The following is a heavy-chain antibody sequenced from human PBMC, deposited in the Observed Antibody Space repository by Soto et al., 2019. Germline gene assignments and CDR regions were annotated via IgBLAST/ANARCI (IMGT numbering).Heavy chain of an antibody. CDR2: IIPIFGTA. J-gene: IGHJ6*02. Sequence: VKVSCKASGGTFSSYAISWVRQAPGQGLEWMGGIIPIFGTANYAQKFQGRVKITADESTSTAYMELSSLRSEDTAVYYCARNRDYNLTKMPYYYYGMDVWGQGTTVTVSS. D-gene: IGHD4-17*01. V-gene: IGHV1-69*13. CDR3: ARNRDYNLTKMPYYYYGMDV. CDR1: GGTFSSYA.